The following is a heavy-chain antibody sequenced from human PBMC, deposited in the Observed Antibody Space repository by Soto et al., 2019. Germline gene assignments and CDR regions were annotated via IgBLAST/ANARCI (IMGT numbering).Heavy chain of an antibody. Sequence: GGSPRLSCAASGFTFSSYAMSWVRQAPGKGLEWVSAISGSGGSTYYADSVKGRFTISRDNSKNTLYLQMNSLRAEDTAVYYCAKAGYFDWLYIPGGFDYWGQGTLVTVSS. D-gene: IGHD3-9*01. CDR1: GFTFSSYA. CDR2: ISGSGGST. J-gene: IGHJ4*02. CDR3: AKAGYFDWLYIPGGFDY. V-gene: IGHV3-23*01.